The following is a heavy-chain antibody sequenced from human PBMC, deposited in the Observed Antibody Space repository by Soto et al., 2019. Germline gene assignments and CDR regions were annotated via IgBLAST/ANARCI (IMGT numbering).Heavy chain of an antibody. CDR2: IGTAGDT. V-gene: IGHV3-13*01. CDR1: GFTFSSYD. CDR3: ARRSTKTPALDY. J-gene: IGHJ4*02. D-gene: IGHD1-26*01. Sequence: EVQLVESGGGLVQPGGSLRLSCAASGFTFSSYDMHWVRQPTGKGLEWVSAIGTAGDTYYPGSVKGRFTISRENAKNSLYLQMNSLRAGDTAVYYCARRSTKTPALDYWGQGTLVTVSS.